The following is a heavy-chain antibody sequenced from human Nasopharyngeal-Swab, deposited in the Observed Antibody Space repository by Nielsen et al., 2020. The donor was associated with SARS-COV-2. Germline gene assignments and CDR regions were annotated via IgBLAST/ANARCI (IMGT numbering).Heavy chain of an antibody. D-gene: IGHD6-19*01. CDR3: ARILTAVAGTFYYYYYMDV. V-gene: IGHV2-26*01. Sequence: SGPTLVKPTATLTLTCTVSGFSLSNARMGVSWIRQPPGKALEWLAHIFSNDEKSYSASLKSRLTISKDTSKSQVVLTMTNMDPVDTATYYCARILTAVAGTFYYYYYMDVWGKGTTVTVSS. CDR2: IFSNDEK. CDR1: GFSLSNARMG. J-gene: IGHJ6*03.